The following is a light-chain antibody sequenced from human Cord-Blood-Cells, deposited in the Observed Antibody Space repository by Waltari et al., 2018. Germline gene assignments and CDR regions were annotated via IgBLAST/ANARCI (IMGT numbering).Light chain of an antibody. Sequence: DIQMTQSPSSLSASVGDRVTITCRASQSISSYLNWYQQKPGKAPKLLIYAASSLQSGVPSRFSGSVSWTDFTLTISSLQPEDFATYYCQQSYSTPGLTFGGGTKVEIK. V-gene: IGKV1-39*01. CDR2: AAS. J-gene: IGKJ4*01. CDR1: QSISSY. CDR3: QQSYSTPGLT.